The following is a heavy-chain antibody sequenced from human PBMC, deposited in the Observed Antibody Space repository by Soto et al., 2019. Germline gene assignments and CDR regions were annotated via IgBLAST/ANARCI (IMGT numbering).Heavy chain of an antibody. CDR1: GGSISSGGYS. Sequence: SETLSLTCAVSGGSISSGGYSWSWIRQPPGKGLEWIGYIYHSGSTYYNPSLKSRVTISVDRSKNQFSLKLSSVTAADTAVYYCARDYRGYTTGYAFDIWGQGTMVT. CDR2: IYHSGST. J-gene: IGHJ3*02. CDR3: ARDYRGYTTGYAFDI. D-gene: IGHD5-18*01. V-gene: IGHV4-30-2*01.